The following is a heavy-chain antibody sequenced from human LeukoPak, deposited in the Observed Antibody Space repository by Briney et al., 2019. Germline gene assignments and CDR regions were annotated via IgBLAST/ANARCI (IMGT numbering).Heavy chain of an antibody. Sequence: GGSLRLSCAASGFTFSSYAMHWVRQAPGKGLEWVAFIRYDGSNKYYADSVKGRFTISRDNSKNTLYLQMNSLRAEDTAVYYCAKDRDDILTGYYVVRGFDYWGQGTLVTVSS. J-gene: IGHJ4*02. CDR1: GFTFSSYA. V-gene: IGHV3-30*02. D-gene: IGHD3-9*01. CDR3: AKDRDDILTGYYVVRGFDY. CDR2: IRYDGSNK.